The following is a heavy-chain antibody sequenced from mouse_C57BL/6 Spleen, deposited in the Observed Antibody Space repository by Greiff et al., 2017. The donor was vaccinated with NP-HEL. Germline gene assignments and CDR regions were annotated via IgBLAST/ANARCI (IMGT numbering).Heavy chain of an antibody. Sequence: VQLVESGPGLVQPSQSLSITCTVSGFSFTSYGVHWVRQSPGKGLEWLGVICRGGSTDYNAAFLSRLSITTDNSKSQVIFKMNSLQADDTAIYYCAKKGLLWYFEVWGKGTTVTVSS. J-gene: IGHJ1*03. CDR2: ICRGGST. D-gene: IGHD2-13*01. CDR3: AKKGLLWYFEV. CDR1: GFSFTSYG. V-gene: IGHV2-5*01.